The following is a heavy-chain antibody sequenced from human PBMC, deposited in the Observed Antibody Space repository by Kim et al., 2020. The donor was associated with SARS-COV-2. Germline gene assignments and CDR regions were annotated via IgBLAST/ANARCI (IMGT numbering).Heavy chain of an antibody. V-gene: IGHV1-58*02. Sequence: SVKVSCKASGFTFTSSAMQWVRQARGQRLEWIGWIVVGSGNTNYAQKFQERVTITRDMSTSTAYMELSSLRSEDTAVYYCAAGSCTNGVCYPLVYYYGMDVWGQGTTVTVSS. CDR3: AAGSCTNGVCYPLVYYYGMDV. D-gene: IGHD2-8*01. CDR1: GFTFTSSA. J-gene: IGHJ6*02. CDR2: IVVGSGNT.